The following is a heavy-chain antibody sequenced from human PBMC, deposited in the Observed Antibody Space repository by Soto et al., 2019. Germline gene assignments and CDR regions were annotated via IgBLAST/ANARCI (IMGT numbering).Heavy chain of an antibody. V-gene: IGHV1-8*01. CDR1: GYTFTSYD. CDR2: MNPNSGNT. Sequence: QVQLVQSGAEVKKPGASVKVSCKASGYTFTSYDINWVRQATGQGLEWMGWMNPNSGNTGYAQKFQGRVTMASYSSISTAYMELSSLTSEDTAVYYCARARDGSSWSYCFDNWGQGTLVIVSS. CDR3: ARARDGSSWSYCFDN. J-gene: IGHJ4*02. D-gene: IGHD6-13*01.